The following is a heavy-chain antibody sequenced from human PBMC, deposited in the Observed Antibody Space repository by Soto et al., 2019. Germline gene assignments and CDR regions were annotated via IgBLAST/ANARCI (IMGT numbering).Heavy chain of an antibody. V-gene: IGHV3-23*01. J-gene: IGHJ4*02. CDR1: GFTFNNYA. CDR3: AKGSQYDILTACHAVDY. CDR2: ISGGGGGT. D-gene: IGHD3-9*01. Sequence: EVQLLESGGGLVQPGGSLRLSCAASGFTFNNYAMNCVSQDPGKGLQWVSSISGGGGGTYYAVSLKGRLTISRDNSKSDIYLKMKSLRDEDTAVYYCAKGSQYDILTACHAVDYGGQGTLVTVSS.